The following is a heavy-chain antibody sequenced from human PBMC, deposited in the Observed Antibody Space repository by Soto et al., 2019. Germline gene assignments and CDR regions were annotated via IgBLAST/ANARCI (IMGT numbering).Heavy chain of an antibody. D-gene: IGHD3-22*01. Sequence: EVQLLESGGGLVQPGGSLRLTCVGSGFTFRNQDMRWVRQAPGKGREWVSGISGRGGVTYYADSVKGRFTISRDNSKNTLYLQMNNLRANDTAEYYCAKDRQFRSYYESAGHYNDWGQGTLVTVSS. J-gene: IGHJ4*02. CDR1: GFTFRNQD. V-gene: IGHV3-23*01. CDR2: ISGRGGVT. CDR3: AKDRQFRSYYESAGHYND.